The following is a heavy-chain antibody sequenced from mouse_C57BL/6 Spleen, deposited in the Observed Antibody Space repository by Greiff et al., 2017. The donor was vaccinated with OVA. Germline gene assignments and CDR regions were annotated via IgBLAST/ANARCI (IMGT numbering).Heavy chain of an antibody. Sequence: VQLQQSGPELVKPGASVKISCKASGYSFTGYYMNWVKQSPEKSLEWIGEINPSTGGTTYNQKFKAKATLTVDKSSSTAYMQLKSLTSEDSAVYYCARKAAQATWFAYWCQGTLVTVSA. CDR1: GYSFTGYY. V-gene: IGHV1-42*01. D-gene: IGHD3-2*02. J-gene: IGHJ3*01. CDR3: ARKAAQATWFAY. CDR2: INPSTGGT.